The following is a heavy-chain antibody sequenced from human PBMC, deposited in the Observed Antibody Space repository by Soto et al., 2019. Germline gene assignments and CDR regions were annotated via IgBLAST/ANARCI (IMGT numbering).Heavy chain of an antibody. D-gene: IGHD2-15*01. J-gene: IGHJ4*02. CDR3: AHRAVLCSGGTCYSHPFDS. CDR2: IYWDDDK. V-gene: IGHV2-5*02. Sequence: QITLKESGPTLVKPTQTLTLTCTFSGFSFNTTGVGVGWIRQPPGKALEWLAIIYWDDDKRYSPSLKSRLNITKDTSTNQVVLTVTNMDPVDTATYFCAHRAVLCSGGTCYSHPFDSWGQGTLVTVSS. CDR1: GFSFNTTGVG.